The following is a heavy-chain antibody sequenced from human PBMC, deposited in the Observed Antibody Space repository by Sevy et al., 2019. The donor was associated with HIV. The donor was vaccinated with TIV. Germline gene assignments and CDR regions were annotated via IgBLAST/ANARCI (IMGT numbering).Heavy chain of an antibody. CDR2: ISGRGGST. CDR3: ALGGYYYDSSGYYTLDY. D-gene: IGHD3-22*01. CDR1: GFTFSSYA. Sequence: GGSLRLSCAASGFTFSSYAMNWVRQGPGKGLEWVSGISGRGGSTYYADSVKGRFTISKAISKNTLYLQMNSLRAEDTALYYCALGGYYYDSSGYYTLDYWGQGTRVTVSS. V-gene: IGHV3-23*01. J-gene: IGHJ4*02.